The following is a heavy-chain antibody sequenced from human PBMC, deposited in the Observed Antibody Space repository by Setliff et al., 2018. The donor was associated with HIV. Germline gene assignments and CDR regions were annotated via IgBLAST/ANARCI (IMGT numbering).Heavy chain of an antibody. J-gene: IGHJ6*03. Sequence: GGSLRLSCAASGFIFSDHFMDWVRQAPGKGLEWVGRTKNRANSYTTEYAASVKGRFTISRDDSKNSLYLQMNSLKTEDTAVYYCARGRLLWSGSYYYYYMDVWGKGITVTVSS. CDR2: TKNRANSYTT. CDR1: GFIFSDHF. D-gene: IGHD3-10*01. V-gene: IGHV3-72*01. CDR3: ARGRLLWSGSYYYYYMDV.